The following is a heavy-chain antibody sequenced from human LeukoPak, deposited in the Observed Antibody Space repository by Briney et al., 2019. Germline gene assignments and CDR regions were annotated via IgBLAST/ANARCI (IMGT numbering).Heavy chain of an antibody. CDR3: AGDGLAGLYYYYMDV. Sequence: GASVKVSCKASGGTLSSYAISWVRQAPGQGLEWMGGIIPIFGTANYAQKFQGRVTITADKSTSTAYMELRSLRSDDTAAYYCAGDGLAGLYYYYMDVWGKGTTVTISS. J-gene: IGHJ6*03. V-gene: IGHV1-69*06. CDR2: IIPIFGTA. D-gene: IGHD6-19*01. CDR1: GGTLSSYA.